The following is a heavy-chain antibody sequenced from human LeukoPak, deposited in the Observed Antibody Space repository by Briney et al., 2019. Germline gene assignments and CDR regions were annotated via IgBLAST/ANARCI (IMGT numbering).Heavy chain of an antibody. D-gene: IGHD6-13*01. J-gene: IGHJ4*02. V-gene: IGHV4-39*01. CDR2: IYYSGST. CDR1: GGSISSSSYY. CDR3: ARRPRYSSSWDTFDY. Sequence: TPSETLSLTCTVSGGSISSSSYYWGWIRQPPGKGLEWIGSIYYSGSTYYNPSPKSRVTISVDTSKNQFSLKLSSVTAADTAVYYCARRPRYSSSWDTFDYWGQGTLVTVSS.